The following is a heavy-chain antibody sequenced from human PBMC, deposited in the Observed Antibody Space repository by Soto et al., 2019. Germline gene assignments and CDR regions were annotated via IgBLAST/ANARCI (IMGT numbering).Heavy chain of an antibody. D-gene: IGHD3-10*01. Sequence: GGSLRLSCAASGFTFSSYGMHWVRQAPGKGLEWVAVISYDGSNKYYADSVKGRFTISRDNSKNTLYLQMNSLRAEDTAVYYCAKVRGVPRHDYYYYYGMDVWGQGTTVTVSS. CDR3: AKVRGVPRHDYYYYYGMDV. CDR2: ISYDGSNK. V-gene: IGHV3-30*18. J-gene: IGHJ6*02. CDR1: GFTFSSYG.